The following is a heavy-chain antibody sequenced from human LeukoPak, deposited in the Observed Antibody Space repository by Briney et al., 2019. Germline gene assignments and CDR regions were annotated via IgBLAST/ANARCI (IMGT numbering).Heavy chain of an antibody. D-gene: IGHD3-22*01. CDR3: ARRGSSGYYYYY. CDR1: GFTFSSYW. V-gene: IGHV3-7*01. J-gene: IGHJ4*02. CDR2: IKQDGSEK. Sequence: GGSLRLSCAASGFTFSSYWMSWVRQAPGKGLEGVANIKQDGSEKYYVGSVKGRFTISRDNDKNSLYLQMNSLRAEDTAVYYCARRGSSGYYYYYWGQGTLVTVSS.